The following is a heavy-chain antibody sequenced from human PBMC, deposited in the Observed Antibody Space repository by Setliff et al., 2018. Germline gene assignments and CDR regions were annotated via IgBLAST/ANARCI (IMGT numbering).Heavy chain of an antibody. CDR1: GDSISRSTYY. CDR3: ARRDSTGYYGYSFDF. CDR2: VDHSGNT. Sequence: NPSETLSLTCTVSGDSISRSTYYWGWIRQSPGKGLDWIGTVDHSGNTFYNPSLKSRVTISVDTSKNQLSLELASVTAADTAVYYCARRDSTGYYGYSFDFWGQGTLVTVSS. V-gene: IGHV4-39*01. D-gene: IGHD3-22*01. J-gene: IGHJ4*02.